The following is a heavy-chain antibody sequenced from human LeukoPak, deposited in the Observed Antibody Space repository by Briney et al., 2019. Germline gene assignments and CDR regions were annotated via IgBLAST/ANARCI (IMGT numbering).Heavy chain of an antibody. V-gene: IGHV4-59*01. CDR2: IYYSGIT. Sequence: KPSETLSLTCTVSGGSISSSYWSWIRQPPGKGLEWIGYIYYSGITNYNPSLKSRVTISLDTSKNQFSLKLNSVTAADTAVYYCARASGAFDYWGQGAPVTVSS. CDR1: GGSISSSY. J-gene: IGHJ4*02. CDR3: ARASGAFDY.